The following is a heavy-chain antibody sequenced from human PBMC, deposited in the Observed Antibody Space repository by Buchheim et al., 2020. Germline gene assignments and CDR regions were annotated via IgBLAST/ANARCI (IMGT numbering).Heavy chain of an antibody. CDR1: GGSFSGYY. CDR2: INHSGST. Sequence: QVQLQQWGAGLLKPSETLSLTCAVYGGSFSGYYWSWIRQPPGKGLEWIGEINHSGSTNYNPSLKSRVTISVDTSKNQFSLKVSSVTAADTAVYYCARVAGGRGYSYGSRPLDYWGQGTL. J-gene: IGHJ4*02. V-gene: IGHV4-34*01. CDR3: ARVAGGRGYSYGSRPLDY. D-gene: IGHD5-18*01.